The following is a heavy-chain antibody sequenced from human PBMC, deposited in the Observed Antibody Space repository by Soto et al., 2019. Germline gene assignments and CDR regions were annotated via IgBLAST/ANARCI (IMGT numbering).Heavy chain of an antibody. CDR3: ARDSSSWQNYYYYYGMDV. J-gene: IGHJ6*02. D-gene: IGHD6-13*01. V-gene: IGHV3-7*01. Sequence: PGGSLRLSCAASGFTFNGYWMSWVRQAPGNGLEWVANINQDGNEKYYVDSVKGRFTISRDNSKNTLYLQMNSLRAEDTAVYYCARDSSSWQNYYYYYGMDVWGQGTTVTVSS. CDR2: INQDGNEK. CDR1: GFTFNGYW.